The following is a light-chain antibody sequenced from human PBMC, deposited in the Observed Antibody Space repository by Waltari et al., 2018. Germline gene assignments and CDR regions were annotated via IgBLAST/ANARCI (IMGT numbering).Light chain of an antibody. CDR3: QKYDTSPYT. Sequence: LTQSPATLSLSPGERATLSCRASQSVSSYLAWFQQKPGQAPRLLIYGTYTRASGTPDRFSGRGSGTYFTLTISSLEPEDFAVYYCQKYDTSPYTFGQGTTVEIK. J-gene: IGKJ2*01. V-gene: IGKV3-20*01. CDR2: GTY. CDR1: QSVSSY.